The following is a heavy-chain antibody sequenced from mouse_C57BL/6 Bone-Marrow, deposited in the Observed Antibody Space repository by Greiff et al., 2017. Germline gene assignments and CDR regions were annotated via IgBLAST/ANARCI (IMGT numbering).Heavy chain of an antibody. CDR3: ARGSYYGYDDGYYFDY. J-gene: IGHJ2*01. Sequence: VKLMESDAELVKPGASVKISCKVSGYTFTDHTIHWMKQRPEQGLEWIGYIYPRDGSTKYNEKFKGKATLTADKSSSTAYMQLNSLTSEDSAVYFCARGSYYGYDDGYYFDYWGQGTTLTVSS. CDR1: GYTFTDHT. D-gene: IGHD2-2*01. CDR2: IYPRDGST. V-gene: IGHV1-78*01.